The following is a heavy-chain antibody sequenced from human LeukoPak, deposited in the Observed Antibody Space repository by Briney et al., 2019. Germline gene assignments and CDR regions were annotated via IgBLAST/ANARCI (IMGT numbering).Heavy chain of an antibody. CDR2: IGTAGDT. D-gene: IGHD6-13*01. V-gene: IGHV3-13*01. CDR3: ARAPTQTGIAAAAGSVYFDY. J-gene: IGHJ4*02. Sequence: GGSLRLSCAASVFTFSSYDMHWVRQATGKGLEWVSAIGTAGDTYYPGSVKGRFTISRENAKNSLYLQMNSLRAGDTAVYYCARAPTQTGIAAAAGSVYFDYWGQGTLVTVSS. CDR1: VFTFSSYD.